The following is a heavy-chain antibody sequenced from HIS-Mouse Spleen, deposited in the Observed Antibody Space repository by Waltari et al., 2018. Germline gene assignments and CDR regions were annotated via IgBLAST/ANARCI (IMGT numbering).Heavy chain of an antibody. CDR2: ISYDGSNK. CDR1: GFTFSSSA. V-gene: IGHV3-30-3*01. CDR3: AREYSSSWYYYYGMDV. D-gene: IGHD6-13*01. J-gene: IGHJ6*02. Sequence: QVQLVESGGGVVQPGRSRRLSCAAAGFTFSSSAMHGVRQAPGKGLEWVAVISYDGSNKYYADSVKGRFTISRDNSKNTLYLQMNSLRAEDTAVYYCAREYSSSWYYYYGMDVWGQGTTVTVSS.